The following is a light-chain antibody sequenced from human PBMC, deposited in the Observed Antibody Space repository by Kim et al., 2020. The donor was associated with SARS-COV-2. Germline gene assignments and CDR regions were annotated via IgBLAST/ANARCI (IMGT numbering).Light chain of an antibody. Sequence: GQSITISCTGTSSDVGSYNLVSWYQQHPGKAPKLMIYEGSKRPSGGSNRFSGSKSGNTASLTISGLQAEDEADYYCCSYAGSSTYVFGTGTKVTVL. CDR3: CSYAGSSTYV. V-gene: IGLV2-23*01. J-gene: IGLJ1*01. CDR1: SSDVGSYNL. CDR2: EGS.